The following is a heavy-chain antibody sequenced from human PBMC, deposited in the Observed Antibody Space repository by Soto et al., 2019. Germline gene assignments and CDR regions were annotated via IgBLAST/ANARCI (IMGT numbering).Heavy chain of an antibody. D-gene: IGHD6-13*01. Sequence: ASVKVSCKASGYTFTGYYMHWVRQAPGQGLEWMGWINPNSGGTNYAQKFQGWVTMTRDTSISTAYMELSRLRSDDTAVYYCARVEAAAGTAGAFDIWGQGKMVTVSS. CDR2: INPNSGGT. CDR1: GYTFTGYY. CDR3: ARVEAAAGTAGAFDI. V-gene: IGHV1-2*04. J-gene: IGHJ3*02.